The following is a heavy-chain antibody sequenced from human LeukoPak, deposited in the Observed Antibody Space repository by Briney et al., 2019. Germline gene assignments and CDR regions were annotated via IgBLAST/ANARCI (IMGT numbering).Heavy chain of an antibody. CDR2: ISPYTGDT. CDR3: AREGETSSWYPY. J-gene: IGHJ4*02. D-gene: IGHD6-13*01. CDR1: GYTFEHPG. V-gene: IGHV1-18*01. Sequence: ASVKVSCKASGYTFEHPGISWVRQAPGQGLGWIGWISPYTGDTKYAQKFQGRLIVTADASTTTVYMDLRSLRSDDTAVYYCAREGETSSWYPYWGQGTLVTVSS.